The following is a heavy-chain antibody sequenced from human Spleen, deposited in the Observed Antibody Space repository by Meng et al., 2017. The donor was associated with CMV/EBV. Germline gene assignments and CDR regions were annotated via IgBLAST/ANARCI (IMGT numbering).Heavy chain of an antibody. CDR3: ARKRYYDSSGNHADAFDI. V-gene: IGHV4-61*01. Sequence: SETLSLTCTVSGDSVTSGSYYWSWIRQPPGKRLEYIGYIYYSGSTNYNPSLKSRVTISLDTSKNQFSLKLSSVAAADTAVYYCARKRYYDSSGNHADAFDIWGQGTRVTVSS. CDR2: IYYSGST. J-gene: IGHJ3*02. CDR1: GDSVTSGSYY. D-gene: IGHD3-22*01.